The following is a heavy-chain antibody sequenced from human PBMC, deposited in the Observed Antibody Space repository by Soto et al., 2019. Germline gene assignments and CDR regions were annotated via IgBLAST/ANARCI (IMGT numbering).Heavy chain of an antibody. CDR1: GFTFSSYE. CDR2: ISSSGSTI. V-gene: IGHV3-48*03. D-gene: IGHD2-2*01. Sequence: EVQLVESGGGLVQPGGSLRLSCAASGFTFSSYEMNWVRQAPGKGLEWVSYISSSGSTIYYADSVKGRFTISRDNAKNSLYLQMNSLRAEDTAVYYCARWTTSRPCSSTSCLLYGMDVWGQGTTVTVSS. J-gene: IGHJ6*02. CDR3: ARWTTSRPCSSTSCLLYGMDV.